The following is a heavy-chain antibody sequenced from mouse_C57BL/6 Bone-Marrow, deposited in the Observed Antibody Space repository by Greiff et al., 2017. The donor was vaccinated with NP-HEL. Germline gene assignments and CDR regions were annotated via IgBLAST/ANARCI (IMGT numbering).Heavy chain of an antibody. CDR3: AKKEEYDGHWYFDV. J-gene: IGHJ1*03. D-gene: IGHD2-3*01. Sequence: QVHVKQSGPGLVQPSQSLSITCTVSGFSLTSYGVHWVRQSPGKGLEWLGVIWRGGSTDYNAAFMSRLSITKDNSKSQVFFKMNSLQADDTAIYYCAKKEEYDGHWYFDVWGTGTTVTVSS. CDR2: IWRGGST. CDR1: GFSLTSYG. V-gene: IGHV2-5*01.